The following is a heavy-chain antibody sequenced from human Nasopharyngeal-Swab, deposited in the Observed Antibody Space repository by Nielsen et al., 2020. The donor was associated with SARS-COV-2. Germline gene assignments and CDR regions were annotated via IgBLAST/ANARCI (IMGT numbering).Heavy chain of an antibody. CDR3: ARGWIAVAGTLLWFDT. J-gene: IGHJ5*02. CDR2: INHSGST. CDR1: GGSFSGYY. Sequence: SETLSLTCSVYGGSFSGYYWSWILQPPGKGLEWIGEINHSGSTNYNPSFKSRVTISVDTSKNQFSLKLSSVTAADTAVYYCARGWIAVAGTLLWFDTWGQGTLVTVSS. V-gene: IGHV4-34*01. D-gene: IGHD6-19*01.